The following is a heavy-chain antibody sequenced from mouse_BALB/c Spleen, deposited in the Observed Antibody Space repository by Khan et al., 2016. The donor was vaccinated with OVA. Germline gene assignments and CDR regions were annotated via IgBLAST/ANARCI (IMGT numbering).Heavy chain of an antibody. CDR2: ISSGSSTI. CDR1: GFTFSSFG. Sequence: EVELVESGGGLVQPGGSRTLSCAASGFTFSSFGMHWVRQAPEKGLEWVAYISSGSSTIYYADTVKGRFTISRDNPKNNLFLQMTSLRSEDTAMYYCTRYKYGYAMDYWGPGTSVPVSS. J-gene: IGHJ4*01. CDR3: TRYKYGYAMDY. V-gene: IGHV5-17*02. D-gene: IGHD2-14*01.